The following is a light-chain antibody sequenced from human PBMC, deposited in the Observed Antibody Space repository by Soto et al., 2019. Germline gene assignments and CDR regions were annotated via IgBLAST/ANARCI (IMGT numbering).Light chain of an antibody. V-gene: IGKV3-11*01. CDR1: QSVSSY. Sequence: EIVLTQSPATLSFSPGRRATLSCRSSQSVSSYLAWYQQQPAQTPRLLIYDASNRATGIPARFSGSGAWTYFSLPISSLEPEEFSVYYCQQRSNRPSWTFGQGTKVDIK. J-gene: IGKJ1*01. CDR3: QQRSNRPSWT. CDR2: DAS.